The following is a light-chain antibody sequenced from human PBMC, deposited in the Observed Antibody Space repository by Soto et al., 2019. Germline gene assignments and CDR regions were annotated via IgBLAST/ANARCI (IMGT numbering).Light chain of an antibody. J-gene: IGLJ2*01. V-gene: IGLV2-11*01. CDR1: SRDVGGYHF. Sequence: QSALTQPRSVSGSPGQSVSISCTGTSRDVGGYHFVSWYQHHPGRVPKLIIYHVSERPSGVPDRFSDSKSGDTASLTISGLQAEDEADYYCSSYAGDSIYVLFGGGTKVTVL. CDR3: SSYAGDSIYVL. CDR2: HVS.